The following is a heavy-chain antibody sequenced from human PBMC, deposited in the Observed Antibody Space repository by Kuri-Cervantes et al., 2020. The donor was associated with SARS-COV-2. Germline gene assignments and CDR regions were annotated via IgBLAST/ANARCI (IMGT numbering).Heavy chain of an antibody. D-gene: IGHD3-10*01. V-gene: IGHV3-30*07. CDR3: ARAAGAGSGSYFLYYYYYGMDV. J-gene: IGHJ6*02. CDR1: GFTFSSYA. Sequence: GGSLRLSCAASGFTFSSYAMHWVRQAPGKGLEWVAVISYDGSNKYYADSVKGRFTISRDNSKNTLYLQMNSLRAEDTAVYYCARAAGAGSGSYFLYYYYYGMDVWGQGTTVTVSS. CDR2: ISYDGSNK.